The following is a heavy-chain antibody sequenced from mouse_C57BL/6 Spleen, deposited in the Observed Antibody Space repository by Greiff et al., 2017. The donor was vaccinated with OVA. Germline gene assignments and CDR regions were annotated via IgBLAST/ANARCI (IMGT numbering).Heavy chain of an antibody. J-gene: IGHJ1*03. V-gene: IGHV5-17*01. Sequence: EVQLQESGGGLVKPGGSLKLSCAASGFTFSDYGMHWVRQAPEKGLEWVAYISSGSSTIYYADTVKGRFTISRDNAKNTLFLQMTSLRSEDTAMYYCARDYYGSREWYFDVWGTGTTVTVSS. CDR2: ISSGSSTI. CDR3: ARDYYGSREWYFDV. CDR1: GFTFSDYG. D-gene: IGHD1-1*01.